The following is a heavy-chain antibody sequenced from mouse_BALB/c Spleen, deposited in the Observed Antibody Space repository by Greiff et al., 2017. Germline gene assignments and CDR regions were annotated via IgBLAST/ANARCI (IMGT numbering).Heavy chain of an antibody. CDR3: ERELSITTVSRGAMDY. J-gene: IGHJ4*01. V-gene: IGHV1-61*01. Sequence: QGQLQQPGAELVRPGASVKLSCKASGYSFTSYWMNWVKQRPGQGLEWIGMIHPSDSETRLNQKFKDKATLTVDKSSSTAYMQLSSPTSEDSAVYYCERELSITTVSRGAMDYWGQGTSVTVSS. D-gene: IGHD1-1*01. CDR2: IHPSDSET. CDR1: GYSFTSYW.